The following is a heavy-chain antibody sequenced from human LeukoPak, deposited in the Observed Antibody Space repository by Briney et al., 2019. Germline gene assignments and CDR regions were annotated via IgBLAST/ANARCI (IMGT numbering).Heavy chain of an antibody. D-gene: IGHD5-18*01. V-gene: IGHV1-2*02. Sequence: ASVKVSCKASGYTFTDYYMHWVRQAPGQGLEWMGWINPNSGGTNYAQTFQGRVTMTRDKSISTAYMELYSLRSDDTAVYYCARVLNLKRGYSYGSGYYYYMDVWGKGTTVTVSS. CDR1: GYTFTDYY. CDR2: INPNSGGT. CDR3: ARVLNLKRGYSYGSGYYYYMDV. J-gene: IGHJ6*03.